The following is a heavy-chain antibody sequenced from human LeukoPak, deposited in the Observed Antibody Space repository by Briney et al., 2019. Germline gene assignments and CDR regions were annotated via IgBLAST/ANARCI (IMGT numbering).Heavy chain of an antibody. D-gene: IGHD3-3*01. V-gene: IGHV3-21*01. J-gene: IGHJ5*02. Sequence: GGSLRLSCAASGFTFSSYAMSWVRQAPGKGLEWVSSISSSSSYIYYADSVKGRFTISRDNAKNSLYLQMNSLRAEDTAVYYCARDSRTYDFWSGYHNNEYNWFDPWGQGTLVTVSS. CDR2: ISSSSSYI. CDR3: ARDSRTYDFWSGYHNNEYNWFDP. CDR1: GFTFSSYA.